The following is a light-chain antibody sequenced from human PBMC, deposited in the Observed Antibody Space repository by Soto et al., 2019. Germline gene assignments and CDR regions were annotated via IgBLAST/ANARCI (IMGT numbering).Light chain of an antibody. CDR3: QRYNSSYRT. CDR1: QSISTS. V-gene: IGKV1-5*03. Sequence: DIQMTQSPSTLSASVGDRVTMTCRASQSISTSLAWYQHKPGKAPKLLIYKASTLRSGVPSRFSGSGSELEFTLTTAELLPVDFSAYECQRYNSSYRTFGQGTKVEIK. J-gene: IGKJ1*01. CDR2: KAS.